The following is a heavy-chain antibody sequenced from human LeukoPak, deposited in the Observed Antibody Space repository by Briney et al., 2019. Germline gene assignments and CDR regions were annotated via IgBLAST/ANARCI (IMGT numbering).Heavy chain of an antibody. J-gene: IGHJ6*03. CDR2: INPNSGGT. CDR1: GYTFTGYY. CDR3: ARDSPLDTAMVTGATNYYYYMDV. D-gene: IGHD5-18*01. V-gene: IGHV1-2*02. Sequence: ASVKVSCKASGYTFTGYYMHWVRQAPGQGLEWMGWINPNSGGTNYAQKFQGRVTMTRDTSISTAYMELSRLRSGDTAVYYCARDSPLDTAMVTGATNYYYYMDVWGKGTTVTVSS.